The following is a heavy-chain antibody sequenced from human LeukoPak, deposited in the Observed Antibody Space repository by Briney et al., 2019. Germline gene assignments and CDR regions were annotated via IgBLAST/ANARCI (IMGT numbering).Heavy chain of an antibody. Sequence: SETLSLTCTVSGGSISSYYWSWIRQPPGKGLEWIGYIYYSGSTNYNPSLKSRVTISVDTSKNQFSLKLSSVTAADTAVYYCARDDDSSSSGGAFDIWGQGTMVTVSS. V-gene: IGHV4-59*01. J-gene: IGHJ3*02. CDR3: ARDDDSSSSGGAFDI. CDR1: GGSISSYY. D-gene: IGHD6-6*01. CDR2: IYYSGST.